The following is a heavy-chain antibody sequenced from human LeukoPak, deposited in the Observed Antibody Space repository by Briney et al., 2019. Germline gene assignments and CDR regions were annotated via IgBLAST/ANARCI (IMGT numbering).Heavy chain of an antibody. CDR2: ISSSSSYI. J-gene: IGHJ6*03. Sequence: ETLSLTCTVSGGSISSSSYYWGWIRQPPGKGLEWVSSISSSSSYIYYADSVKGRFTISRDNAKNSLYLQMNSLRAEDTAVYYCARDFEERGGPYYYYMDVWGKGTTVTVSS. CDR3: ARDFEERGGPYYYYMDV. V-gene: IGHV3-21*01. D-gene: IGHD3-16*01. CDR1: GGSISSSS.